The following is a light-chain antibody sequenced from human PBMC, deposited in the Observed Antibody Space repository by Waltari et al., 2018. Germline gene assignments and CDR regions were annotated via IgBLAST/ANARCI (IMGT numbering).Light chain of an antibody. CDR2: GAS. J-gene: IGKJ1*01. Sequence: EIVMTQSPATLSVSPGERATLSCRASQSVSSNLAWYQQKPGQAPRLLIYGASTRATGIPARFSGSGSGTEFTLTISSMQSEDFAVYYCQQYNNWRSAWTFGQGTKVEIK. CDR3: QQYNNWRSAWT. CDR1: QSVSSN. V-gene: IGKV3-15*01.